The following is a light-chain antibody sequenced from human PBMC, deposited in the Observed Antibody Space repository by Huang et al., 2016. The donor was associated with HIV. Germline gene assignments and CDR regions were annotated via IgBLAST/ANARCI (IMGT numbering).Light chain of an antibody. CDR1: QGISQT. CDR3: QQYQSVPWT. Sequence: DIQMTQSPSSLSASVGDSVTNICRASQGISQTLAWYQQQPGKAPKLLLYATSKLESGVPSRFSGSGSGTHYTLTISTLQPEDLATYYCQQYQSVPWTFGQGTKVAI. CDR2: ATS. V-gene: IGKV1-NL1*01. J-gene: IGKJ1*01.